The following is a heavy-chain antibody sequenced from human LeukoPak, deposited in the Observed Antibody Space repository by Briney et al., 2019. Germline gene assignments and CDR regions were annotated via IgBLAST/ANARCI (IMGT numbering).Heavy chain of an antibody. CDR3: ARDVFSTYYYDSSGLGDAFEI. Sequence: ASVKVSCKASGYTFTSYGISWVRQAPGQGPEWMGWISGNNGNTNYAQHLQGRVTMTTDTSTSTAYMELRSLRSDDTAVYYCARDVFSTYYYDSSGLGDAFEIWGRGTMVTVSS. D-gene: IGHD3-22*01. V-gene: IGHV1-18*01. CDR2: ISGNNGNT. CDR1: GYTFTSYG. J-gene: IGHJ3*02.